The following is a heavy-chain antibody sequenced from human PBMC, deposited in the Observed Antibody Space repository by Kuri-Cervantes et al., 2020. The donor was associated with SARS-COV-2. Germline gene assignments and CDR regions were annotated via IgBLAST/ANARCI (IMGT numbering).Heavy chain of an antibody. V-gene: IGHV4-59*12. D-gene: IGHD4-11*01. J-gene: IGHJ4*02. CDR1: GGSISSYY. Sequence: SETLSLTCTVSGGSISSYYWSWIRQPPGKGLEWIGYIYYSGSTNYNPSLKSRVTISVDTSKNQFSLKLSSVTAADTAVYYCARTASTVTTNPYRYYFDYWVQGTLVTVSS. CDR3: ARTASTVTTNPYRYYFDY. CDR2: IYYSGST.